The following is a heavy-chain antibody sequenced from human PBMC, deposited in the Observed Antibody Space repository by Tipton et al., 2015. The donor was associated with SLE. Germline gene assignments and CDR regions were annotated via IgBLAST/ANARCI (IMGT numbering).Heavy chain of an antibody. V-gene: IGHV3-11*01. CDR3: ARRKSSSGWDFDY. Sequence: SLRLSCAASGFTFSDFYMSWIRQAPGKGLEWVSYISGSGGTIHYADSVKGRFTISRDNAKNSLYLQMNSLRAEDTAVYYCARRKSSSGWDFDYWGQGTLVAVSS. CDR1: GFTFSDFY. CDR2: ISGSGGTI. D-gene: IGHD6-19*01. J-gene: IGHJ4*02.